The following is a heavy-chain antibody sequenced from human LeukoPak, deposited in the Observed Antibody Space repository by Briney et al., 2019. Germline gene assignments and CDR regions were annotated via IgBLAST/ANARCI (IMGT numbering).Heavy chain of an antibody. CDR1: GFTFSSYA. CDR2: ISGSGGST. V-gene: IGHV3-23*01. J-gene: IGHJ4*02. D-gene: IGHD6-13*01. CDR3: ARVSTYSRENLR. Sequence: GGSLRLSCAASGFTFSSYAMSWVRQAPGKGLEWVSAISGSGGSTYYADSVKGRFTISRDNAKNSLYLQMNSLRAEDTAVYYCARVSTYSRENLRWGQGTLVTVSS.